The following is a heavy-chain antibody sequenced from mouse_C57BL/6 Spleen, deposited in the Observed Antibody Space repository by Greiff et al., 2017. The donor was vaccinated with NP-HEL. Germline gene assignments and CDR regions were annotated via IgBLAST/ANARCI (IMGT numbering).Heavy chain of an antibody. CDR3: AREGYNYGGYFDV. CDR1: GYAFSSSW. J-gene: IGHJ1*03. V-gene: IGHV1-82*01. Sequence: QVQLKQSGPELVKPGASVKISCKASGYAFSSSWMNWVKQRPGKGLEWIGRIYPGDGDTNYNGKFKGKATLTADKSSSTAYMQLSSLTSEDSAVYFCAREGYNYGGYFDVWGTGTTVTVSS. D-gene: IGHD1-1*01. CDR2: IYPGDGDT.